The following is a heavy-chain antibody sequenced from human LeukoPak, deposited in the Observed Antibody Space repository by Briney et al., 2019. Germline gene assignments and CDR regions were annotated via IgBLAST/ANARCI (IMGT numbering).Heavy chain of an antibody. D-gene: IGHD3-10*01. J-gene: IGHJ4*02. Sequence: GGSLRLSCAASAFTFSSYEMNWVRQAPGKGREGVAYISSSSSTKHYADSVKGRFTIYRDNAKNSLYLQMNSLRAEDTAVYYCAREWFKTHDYWGQGTLVTVSS. CDR1: AFTFSSYE. V-gene: IGHV3-48*03. CDR2: ISSSSSTK. CDR3: AREWFKTHDY.